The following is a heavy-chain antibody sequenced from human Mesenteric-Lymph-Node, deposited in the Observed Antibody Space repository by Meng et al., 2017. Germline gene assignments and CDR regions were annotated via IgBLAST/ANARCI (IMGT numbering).Heavy chain of an antibody. V-gene: IGHV4-39*01. CDR3: ARRVHDGSGHHYFDY. D-gene: IGHD3-22*01. Sequence: QRQRQEPGPVLVNPSETLSLTCPVSGGSTTSTSYYWDWIRQSPAKGLEWIGTIGYSGTIVYNPSLSSRVTMTLDTSKNQFSLKLSSVTAPDTAVYYCARRVHDGSGHHYFDYWGQGTLVTVSS. CDR1: GGSTTSTSYY. J-gene: IGHJ4*02. CDR2: IGYSGTI.